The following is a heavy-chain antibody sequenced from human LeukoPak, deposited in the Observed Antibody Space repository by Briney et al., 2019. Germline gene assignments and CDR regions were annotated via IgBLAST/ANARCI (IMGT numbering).Heavy chain of an antibody. CDR2: ISPSGGIT. D-gene: IGHD3-16*01. CDR1: GFTFSSHG. V-gene: IGHV3-23*01. J-gene: IGHJ1*01. Sequence: GGSLRLSGAASGFTFSSHGMNWVRQAPGKGLEWVSGISPSGGITYYTDSVKGRFTISRDNSKNTVSLQMNSLRGDDTAVYYCAKDDAWGRYKDWGQGTLVTVSS. CDR3: AKDDAWGRYKD.